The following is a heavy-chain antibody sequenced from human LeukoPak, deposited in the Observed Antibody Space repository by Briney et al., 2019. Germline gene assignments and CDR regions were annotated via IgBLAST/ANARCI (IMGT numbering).Heavy chain of an antibody. CDR2: IFPSGGEI. CDR1: GFTFSTFA. D-gene: IGHD1-26*01. CDR3: ARALFGWEYNFDY. V-gene: IGHV3-23*01. J-gene: IGHJ4*02. Sequence: GGSLRLSCAASGFTFSTFAMIWVRQPPGKGLEWVSSIFPSGGEIHYADSVRGRFTISRDNSKSTLSLQMNSLRAEDTAVYYCARALFGWEYNFDYWGQGTLVTVSS.